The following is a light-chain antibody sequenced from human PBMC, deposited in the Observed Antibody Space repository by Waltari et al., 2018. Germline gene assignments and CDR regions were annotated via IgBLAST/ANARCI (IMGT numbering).Light chain of an antibody. V-gene: IGLV2-23*02. CDR1: SSDIGGYNV. CDR2: EVN. Sequence: QSALTQPASVSASPGQSITISCTGASSDIGGYNVVSWYQQLPGKAPKILIYEVNKRPPGISNRFSGSKSGYTASLTISGLQPEDEADYFCCSYAGDTTWVFGGGTKLTVL. J-gene: IGLJ3*02. CDR3: CSYAGDTTWV.